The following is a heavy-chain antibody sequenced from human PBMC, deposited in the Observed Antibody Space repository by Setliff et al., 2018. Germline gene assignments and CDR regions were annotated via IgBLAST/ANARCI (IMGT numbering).Heavy chain of an antibody. Sequence: SGPTLVNPTQTLTLTCTFSGFSLNTSGMRVSWIRQPPGKALEWLARIDWDDDKFYSTSLKTRLTISKDTSKKQVVLTMTNLDPVDTATYYCAHDGKWSTVPLDYWGQGALVTVSS. CDR1: GFSLNTSGMR. CDR3: AHDGKWSTVPLDY. V-gene: IGHV2-70*04. CDR2: IDWDDDK. D-gene: IGHD2-15*01. J-gene: IGHJ4*02.